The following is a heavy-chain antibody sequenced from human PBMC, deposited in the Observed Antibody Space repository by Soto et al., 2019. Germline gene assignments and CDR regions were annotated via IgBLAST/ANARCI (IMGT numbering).Heavy chain of an antibody. CDR2: IIPIFGTA. CDR1: GGTFSSYA. J-gene: IGHJ6*02. Sequence: GASVKVSCKASGGTFSSYAISWVRQAPGQGLEWMGGIIPIFGTANYAQKFQGRVTITADESTSTAYMELSNLRSEDTAVYYCARDLIVVVPAAMEHYGMDVWGQGTTVTVSS. CDR3: ARDLIVVVPAAMEHYGMDV. D-gene: IGHD2-2*01. V-gene: IGHV1-69*13.